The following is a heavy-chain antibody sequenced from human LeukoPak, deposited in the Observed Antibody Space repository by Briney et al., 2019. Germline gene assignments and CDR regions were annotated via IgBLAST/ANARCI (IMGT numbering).Heavy chain of an antibody. Sequence: GGSLRLSCAASGFTFSSYSMNWVRQAPGKGLEWVSSISSSSSYIYYADSVKGRFTISRDNAKNSLYLQMNSLRAEDAAVYYCGTLPEVVNDAFDIWGQGTMVTVSS. J-gene: IGHJ3*02. CDR3: GTLPEVVNDAFDI. CDR2: ISSSSSYI. D-gene: IGHD2-15*01. V-gene: IGHV3-21*01. CDR1: GFTFSSYS.